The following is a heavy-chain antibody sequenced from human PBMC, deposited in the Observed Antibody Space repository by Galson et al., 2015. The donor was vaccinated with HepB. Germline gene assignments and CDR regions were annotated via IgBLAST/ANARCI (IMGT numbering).Heavy chain of an antibody. J-gene: IGHJ3*02. CDR1: GYSFTNYW. CDR3: ARRRITMIVNDAFDI. V-gene: IGHV5-51*03. Sequence: QSGAEVKKPGESLKISCKGSGYSFTNYWIGWVRQMPGKGLEWMGIIYPGDSDTRYSPSFQGQVTISVDKSISTAYLQWSSLKASDTAMYYCARRRITMIVNDAFDIWGQGTMVTVSS. CDR2: IYPGDSDT. D-gene: IGHD3-22*01.